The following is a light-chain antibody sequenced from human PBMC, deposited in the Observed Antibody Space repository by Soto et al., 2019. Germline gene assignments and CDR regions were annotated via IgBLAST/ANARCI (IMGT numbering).Light chain of an antibody. J-gene: IGKJ1*01. Sequence: IPMTKSPSSLSASVGDRVTIPCRASQGISTWLAWYQQKPGKAPKLLIYKASTLKSGVPSRFSGSGSGTEFTLTISSLQSEDFAVDYCQQYNFLLRTFGQGAKVDI. V-gene: IGKV1-5*03. CDR1: QGISTW. CDR2: KAS. CDR3: QQYNFLLRT.